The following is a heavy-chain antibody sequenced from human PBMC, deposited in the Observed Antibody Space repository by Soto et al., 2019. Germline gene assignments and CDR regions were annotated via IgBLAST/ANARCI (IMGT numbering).Heavy chain of an antibody. CDR2: IIPILGIA. D-gene: IGHD3-22*01. V-gene: IGHV1-69*02. J-gene: IGHJ6*02. CDR1: GGTFSSYT. Sequence: SVKVSCKASGGTFSSYTISWVRQAPGQGLEWMGRIIPILGIANYAQKFQGRVTITADKSTSTAYMELSSLRSEDTAVYYCGRREHNHYYHSNESYYYYGMDVWGQGTTVTVSS. CDR3: GRREHNHYYHSNESYYYYGMDV.